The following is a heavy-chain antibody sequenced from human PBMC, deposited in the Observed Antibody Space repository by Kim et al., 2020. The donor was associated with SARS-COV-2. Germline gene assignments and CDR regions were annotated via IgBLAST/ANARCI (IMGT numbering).Heavy chain of an antibody. J-gene: IGHJ5*02. V-gene: IGHV3-30*18. CDR3: AKDHAQRITIFGVVIIYRWFDP. D-gene: IGHD3-3*01. CDR2: ISYDGSNK. Sequence: GGSLRLSCAASGFTFSSYGMHWVRQAPGKGLEWVAVISYDGSNKYYADSVKGRFTISRDNSKNTLYLQMNSLRAEDTAVYYCAKDHAQRITIFGVVIIYRWFDPWGQGTLVTVSS. CDR1: GFTFSSYG.